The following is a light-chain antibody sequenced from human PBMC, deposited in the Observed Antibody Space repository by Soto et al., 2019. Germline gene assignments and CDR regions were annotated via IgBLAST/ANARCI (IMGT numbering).Light chain of an antibody. CDR3: QQYYSAPFT. J-gene: IGKJ3*01. Sequence: DIVMTQSPDSQAVSLGERATINCKSSQSLLYSSNNKNYLAWYQQKPGQPPKLLIYCASTRESGVPDRFSGSGSGTDFTLSISSLQAEDVAVYYCQQYYSAPFTFGPGTQVDIK. V-gene: IGKV4-1*01. CDR2: CAS. CDR1: QSLLYSSNNKNY.